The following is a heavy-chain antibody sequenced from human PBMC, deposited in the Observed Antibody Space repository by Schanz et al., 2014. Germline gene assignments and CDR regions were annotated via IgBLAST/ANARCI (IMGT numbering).Heavy chain of an antibody. V-gene: IGHV3-23*04. J-gene: IGHJ6*02. D-gene: IGHD2-15*01. CDR1: GFTFNSYA. CDR3: AKGMGYCSGGTCYDYYYYGLDV. CDR2: ISHSGGSK. Sequence: VQLVESGGGVVQPGRSLRLSCAASGFTFNSYAMTWVRQAPGKGLEWVSSISHSGGSKYYADSVKGRFTISRDNSENTLYLQMNSLSADDTVVFYCAKGMGYCSGGTCYDYYYYGLDVWGQGTTXTVSS.